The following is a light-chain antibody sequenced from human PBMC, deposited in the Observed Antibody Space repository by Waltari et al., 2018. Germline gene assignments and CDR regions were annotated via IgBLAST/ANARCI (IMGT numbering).Light chain of an antibody. V-gene: IGLV4-69*01. CDR1: SGHTRYA. CDR3: QSWDTGINV. J-gene: IGLJ2*01. CDR2: LDSDGSH. Sequence: QLVLTQPPSASASLGASVKLTCTLNSGHTRYAIAWHQQQPEKGPRFLMKLDSDGSHTKGDGIPDRFSGSSSGAERYRILSSLQSEDEADYYCQSWDTGINVFGGGTKLTVL.